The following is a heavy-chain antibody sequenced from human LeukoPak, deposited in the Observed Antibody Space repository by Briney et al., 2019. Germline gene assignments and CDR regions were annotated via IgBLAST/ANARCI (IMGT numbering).Heavy chain of an antibody. D-gene: IGHD4-23*01. V-gene: IGHV4-59*01. CDR1: GGSISSYY. CDR2: IYYSGST. CDR3: ARDTVDSSGLLI. Sequence: SETLSLTCTVSGGSISSYYWSWIRQPPGKGLEWIGYIYYSGSTNYNPSLKSRVTISVDTSKNQFSLKLSSVTTADTAVYYCARDTVDSSGLLIWGQGTLVTVSS. J-gene: IGHJ4*02.